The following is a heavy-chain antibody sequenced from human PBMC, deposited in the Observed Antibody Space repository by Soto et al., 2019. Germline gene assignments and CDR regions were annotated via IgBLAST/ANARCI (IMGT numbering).Heavy chain of an antibody. D-gene: IGHD3-10*01. J-gene: IGHJ4*02. V-gene: IGHV4-30-2*01. CDR2: IYPSGGT. CDR3: ASDSRRGSSPDY. CDR1: GDSSSSGGYS. Sequence: QLQLQESGSGLVKPSQTLSLTCAVSGDSSSSGGYSWNWIRQPPGKGLEWSGNIYPSGGTDYNPSLQSRVTITVDSSNTPSSLKLSSVTAADTAVYSCASDSRRGSSPDYWGQGTLVTVSS.